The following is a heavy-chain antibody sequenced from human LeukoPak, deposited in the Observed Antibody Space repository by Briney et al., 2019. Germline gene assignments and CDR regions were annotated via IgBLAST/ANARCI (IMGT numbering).Heavy chain of an antibody. CDR1: GYTFTDYY. D-gene: IGHD5/OR15-5a*01. V-gene: IGHV1-2*02. CDR3: ARDSQSTTPDY. Sequence: ASVKVSCKASGYTFTDYYMHWVRQAPGQGLEWMGWINPNSGATNYAQKFQGRVTMTRDTSINTAYMELSRLTSDDTAVYYCARDSQSTTPDYWGQGTLVTVSS. J-gene: IGHJ4*02. CDR2: INPNSGAT.